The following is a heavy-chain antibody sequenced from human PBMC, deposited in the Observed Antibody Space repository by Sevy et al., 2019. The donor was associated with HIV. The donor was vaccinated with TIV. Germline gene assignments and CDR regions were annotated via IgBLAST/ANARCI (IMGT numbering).Heavy chain of an antibody. J-gene: IGHJ4*02. CDR3: ARGRITIFGVVIELDY. Sequence: ASVKVSCKASGYTFTSYDINWVRQATGQGLEWMGWMNPNSGNTGYAQKFQGRVTMNRNTSISTAYMELSSLRSEDTAVYYCARGRITIFGVVIELDYWGQGTLVTVSS. D-gene: IGHD3-3*01. CDR2: MNPNSGNT. CDR1: GYTFTSYD. V-gene: IGHV1-8*01.